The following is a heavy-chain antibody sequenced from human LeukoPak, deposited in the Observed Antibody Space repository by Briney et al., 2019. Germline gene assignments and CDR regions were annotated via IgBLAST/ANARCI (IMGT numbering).Heavy chain of an antibody. CDR2: IYYSGST. J-gene: IGHJ2*01. Sequence: SETLSLTCTVSGGYISSYYWSWIRQPPGRGLEWIGYIYYSGSTNYNPSLKSRVTISVDTSKNQFSLKLSSVTAADTAVYYCARARRICSGGSCYSYWYFDLWGRGTLVTVSS. D-gene: IGHD2-15*01. CDR1: GGYISSYY. V-gene: IGHV4-59*01. CDR3: ARARRICSGGSCYSYWYFDL.